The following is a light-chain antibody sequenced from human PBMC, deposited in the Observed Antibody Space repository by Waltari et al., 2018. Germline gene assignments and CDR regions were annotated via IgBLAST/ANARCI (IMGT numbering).Light chain of an antibody. J-gene: IGKJ4*01. Sequence: DIQMTQSSSTLPASVGDRVTLTCRASQYVKNNLAWFQQKPGKAPKVLIHKASRLESGVPSRFSGSGFGTEFILSISSLQPDDFATYYCQEYDSLPITFGGGTKVEIK. CDR1: QYVKNN. CDR2: KAS. V-gene: IGKV1-5*03. CDR3: QEYDSLPIT.